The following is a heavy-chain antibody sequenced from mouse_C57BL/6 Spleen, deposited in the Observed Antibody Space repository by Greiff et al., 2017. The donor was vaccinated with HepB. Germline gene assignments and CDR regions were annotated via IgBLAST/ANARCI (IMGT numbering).Heavy chain of an antibody. CDR3: ARETAQAGDYYAMDY. V-gene: IGHV5-16*01. CDR2: INYDGSST. Sequence: EVKVVESEGGLVQPGSSMKLSCTASGFTFSDYYMAWVRQVPEKGLEWVANINYDGSSTYYLDSLKSRFIISRDNAKNILYLQMSSLKSEDTATYYCARETAQAGDYYAMDYWGQGTSVTVSS. D-gene: IGHD3-2*02. J-gene: IGHJ4*01. CDR1: GFTFSDYY.